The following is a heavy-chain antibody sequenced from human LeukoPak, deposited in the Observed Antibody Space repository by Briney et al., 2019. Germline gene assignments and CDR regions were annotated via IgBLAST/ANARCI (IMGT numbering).Heavy chain of an antibody. D-gene: IGHD2-2*01. CDR2: IIPILGTA. CDR3: ASSRVVVVVPAAMSALDY. J-gene: IGHJ4*02. V-gene: IGHV1-69*13. Sequence: SVKVSCKASGGTFSSYAISWVRQAPGQGLEWMGGIIPILGTANYAQKFQGRVTITADESTSTAYMELSSLRSEDTAVYYCASSRVVVVVPAAMSALDYWGQGTLVTVSS. CDR1: GGTFSSYA.